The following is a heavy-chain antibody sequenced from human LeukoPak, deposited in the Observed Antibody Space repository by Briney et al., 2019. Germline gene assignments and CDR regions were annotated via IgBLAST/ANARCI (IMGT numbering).Heavy chain of an antibody. CDR1: GGSISSGSYY. Sequence: SQTLSLTCTVSGGSISSGSYYWSWIRQPAGKGLEWIGRIYTSGSTNYNPSLKSRVTISVDTSKNQFSLKLSSVTAADTAVYYCAKTVTVTTSAFDIWGQGTMVTVSS. CDR3: AKTVTVTTSAFDI. V-gene: IGHV4-61*02. CDR2: IYTSGST. J-gene: IGHJ3*02. D-gene: IGHD4-17*01.